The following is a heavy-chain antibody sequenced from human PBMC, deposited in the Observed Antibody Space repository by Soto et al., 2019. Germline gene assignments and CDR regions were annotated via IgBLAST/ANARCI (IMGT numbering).Heavy chain of an antibody. CDR2: INPSDGNT. CDR1: GYTFTIYY. D-gene: IGHD6-13*01. J-gene: IGHJ6*02. Sequence: ASVKVSCKASGYTFTIYYMHWVRQAPGQGVEWVGIINPSDGNTSYAQKVQGRVTMTRDTSTSTVYMELSSLRSEDTAVYYCARVQQLGNYYYYYGMDVWGQGTTVTVSS. V-gene: IGHV1-46*01. CDR3: ARVQQLGNYYYYYGMDV.